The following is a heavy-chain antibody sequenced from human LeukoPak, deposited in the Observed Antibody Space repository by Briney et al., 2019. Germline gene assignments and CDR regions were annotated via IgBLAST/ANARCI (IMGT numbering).Heavy chain of an antibody. V-gene: IGHV7-4-1*02. CDR3: ARTGIAAAGLYFDY. D-gene: IGHD6-13*01. Sequence: ASVKVSCKASGYTFTSYAMNWVRQAPGQGLEWTGWINTNTGNPTYAQGFTGRFVFSLDTSVSTAYLQISSLKAEDTAVYYCARTGIAAAGLYFDYWGQGTLVTVSS. J-gene: IGHJ4*02. CDR1: GYTFTSYA. CDR2: INTNTGNP.